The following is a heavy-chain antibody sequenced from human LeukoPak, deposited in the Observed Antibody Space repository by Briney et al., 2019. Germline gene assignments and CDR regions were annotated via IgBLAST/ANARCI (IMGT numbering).Heavy chain of an antibody. CDR2: IYYSGST. CDR1: GGSISSSRYY. J-gene: IGHJ4*02. Sequence: SETLSLTCTVSGGSISSSRYYWGWIRQPPGKGLEWIGSIYYSGSTYYNPSLKSRVTISVDTSKNQFSLKLSSVTAADTAVYYCARKPVYYYDSSGYYPFDYWGQGTLVTVSS. V-gene: IGHV4-39*07. D-gene: IGHD3-22*01. CDR3: ARKPVYYYDSSGYYPFDY.